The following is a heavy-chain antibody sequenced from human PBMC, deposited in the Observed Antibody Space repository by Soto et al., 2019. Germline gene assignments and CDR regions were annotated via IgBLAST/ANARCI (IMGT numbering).Heavy chain of an antibody. D-gene: IGHD4-17*01. Sequence: EVQLVESGGGLIQPGGSLRLSCAASGFSVGGNYMGWVRQAPGKGLEWVSVIYAGGTTYFADSVKGRFTLSSDDDTNTLFLHITSLRAEDTAVYYCVTIYGDYVATFHVWGQGTKVNVSA. CDR3: VTIYGDYVATFHV. J-gene: IGHJ3*01. CDR1: GFSVGGNY. CDR2: IYAGGTT. V-gene: IGHV3-53*01.